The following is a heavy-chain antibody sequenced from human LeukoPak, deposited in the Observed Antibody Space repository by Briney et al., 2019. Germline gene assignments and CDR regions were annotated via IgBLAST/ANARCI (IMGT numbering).Heavy chain of an antibody. D-gene: IGHD3-3*02. J-gene: IGHJ5*02. V-gene: IGHV4-39*01. CDR3: ARHDILAESSNH. Sequence: SETLSLTCTVSGGSLSSSSYFWGWIRQPPGKGLEWIGSVFCTGSTYYNTFLKSRIIVSQDTSKNQFFLKVSSVAAADTAVFFCARHDILAESSNHWGQGTLVTVSS. CDR1: GGSLSSSSYF. CDR2: VFCTGST.